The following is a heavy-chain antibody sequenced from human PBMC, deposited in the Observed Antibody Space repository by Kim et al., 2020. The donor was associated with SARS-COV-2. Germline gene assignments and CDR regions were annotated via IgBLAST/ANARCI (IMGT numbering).Heavy chain of an antibody. CDR2: IYYSGST. CDR1: GGSISSYY. D-gene: IGHD6-19*01. CDR3: AYDPYSSGWYVY. V-gene: IGHV4-59*01. J-gene: IGHJ4*02. Sequence: SETLSLTCTVSGGSISSYYWSWIRQPPGKGLEWIGYIYYSGSTNYNPSLKSRVTISVDTSKNQFSLKLSSVTAADTAVYYCAYDPYSSGWYVYWGQGTLVTVSS.